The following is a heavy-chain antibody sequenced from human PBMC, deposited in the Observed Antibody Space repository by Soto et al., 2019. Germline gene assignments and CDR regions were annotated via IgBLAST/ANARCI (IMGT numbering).Heavy chain of an antibody. J-gene: IGHJ6*02. V-gene: IGHV4-4*02. Sequence: QVQLQESGPGLVKPSETLSLTCAVYGGSISSNKWWSWVRQPPGKGLEWIGEIYHSGSTNYNPSLKSRVTISLHNSKYQFSLTLTSVTPADAAVYYCASDAHSVVVPFSLGSMVVWVQGIKLTVSS. CDR1: GGSISSNKW. CDR2: IYHSGST. D-gene: IGHD2-2*01. CDR3: ASDAHSVVVPFSLGSMVV.